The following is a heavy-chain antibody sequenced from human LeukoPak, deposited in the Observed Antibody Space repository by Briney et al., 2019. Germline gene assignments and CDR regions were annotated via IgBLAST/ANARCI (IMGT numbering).Heavy chain of an antibody. Sequence: NLGESLKISCKGSGSSFTSYWIGWVRQMPGKGLEWMGIIYPGDSDTRYSPSFQGQVTISADKSISTAYLQWSSLKASDTAMYYCARQPSSSWPYFDYWGQGTLVTVSS. CDR1: GSSFTSYW. CDR3: ARQPSSSWPYFDY. V-gene: IGHV5-51*01. D-gene: IGHD6-13*01. CDR2: IYPGDSDT. J-gene: IGHJ4*02.